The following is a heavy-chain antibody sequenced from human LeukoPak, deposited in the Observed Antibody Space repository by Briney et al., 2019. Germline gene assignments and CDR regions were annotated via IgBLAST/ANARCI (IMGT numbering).Heavy chain of an antibody. CDR2: MNPNSGGT. V-gene: IGHV1-2*02. Sequence: ASVKVSCKASGYTFTGHYIHWVRQAPGQGLEWMGWMNPNSGGTNYAQKFQGRVTMTRDTSISTAYMELRSPRSDDTAVYYCARAHEYSSSHGLNWGQGTLVTVSS. CDR3: ARAHEYSSSHGLN. CDR1: GYTFTGHY. D-gene: IGHD6-13*01. J-gene: IGHJ4*02.